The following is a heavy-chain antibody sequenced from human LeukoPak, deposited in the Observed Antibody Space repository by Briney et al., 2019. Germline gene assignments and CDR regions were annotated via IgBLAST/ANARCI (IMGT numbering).Heavy chain of an antibody. Sequence: SQTLSLTCIVSWGSISSAVYSWSWIRQYPGKGLEWIGSIYYSGSTYSNPSLRSRLIISVDTSKSQFSLKMSSVTAADTAVYYCARVDRYHEYFQHWGQGTLVTVSS. CDR3: ARVDRYHEYFQH. CDR2: IYYSGST. J-gene: IGHJ1*01. D-gene: IGHD1-14*01. V-gene: IGHV4-31*03. CDR1: WGSISSAVYS.